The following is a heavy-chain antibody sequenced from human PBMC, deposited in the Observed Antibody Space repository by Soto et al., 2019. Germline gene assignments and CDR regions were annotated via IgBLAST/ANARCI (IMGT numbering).Heavy chain of an antibody. D-gene: IGHD3-22*01. J-gene: IGHJ5*01. CDR3: AKGPDGSGYYHNWFDS. CDR2: ISRTGDSA. Sequence: EVHLLESGGALVQPGGSLTLSCAASGFSFSDYAMSWVRQAPGKGLEWVSSISRTGDSAYYADSVKGRFAISRDRSKNXLSLQMNGLRVEDTAVYYCAKGPDGSGYYHNWFDSWGQGTLITVSS. V-gene: IGHV3-23*01. CDR1: GFSFSDYA.